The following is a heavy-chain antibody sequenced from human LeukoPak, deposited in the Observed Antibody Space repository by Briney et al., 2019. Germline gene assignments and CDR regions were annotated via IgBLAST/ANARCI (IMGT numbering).Heavy chain of an antibody. CDR3: ARANSRGDYFDY. CDR2: IYYSGST. CDR1: GFTFSNYA. Sequence: GTLRLSCAASGFTFSNYAMSWIRQPPGKGLEWIGSIYYSGSTYYNPSLKSRVTISVDTSKNQFSLKLSSVTAADTAVYYCARANSRGDYFDYWGQGTLVTVSS. V-gene: IGHV4-39*07. D-gene: IGHD2/OR15-2a*01. J-gene: IGHJ4*02.